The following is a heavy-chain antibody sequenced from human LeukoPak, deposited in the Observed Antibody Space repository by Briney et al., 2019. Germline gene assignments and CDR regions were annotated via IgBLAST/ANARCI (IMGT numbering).Heavy chain of an antibody. J-gene: IGHJ4*02. Sequence: GESLKISCKGSGYNFTTYWIGWVRQMPGKGLEWMGIIYPGDSDTIYSPSFQGQVTISADKSISTAYLQWSSLKASDTAMYYCARGDYGDYRVFYTLFDYWGQGTLVTVSS. CDR1: GYNFTTYW. CDR3: ARGDYGDYRVFYTLFDY. CDR2: IYPGDSDT. V-gene: IGHV5-51*01. D-gene: IGHD4-17*01.